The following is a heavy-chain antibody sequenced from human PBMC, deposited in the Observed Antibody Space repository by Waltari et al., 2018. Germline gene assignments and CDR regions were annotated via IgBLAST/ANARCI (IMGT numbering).Heavy chain of an antibody. CDR2: IHQRGTH. Sequence: QVQLQESGPGLVKPSETLLLTCNVSGASVTSGNYFWSWIRQPPGKGLEWIANIHQRGTHNYTPSRRGRVTMFLDKSNNQFSLKLTSVTAADTAMYFCARRTVPFDFWGQGTLVTVSS. D-gene: IGHD6-6*01. CDR3: ARRTVPFDF. CDR1: GASVTSGNYF. J-gene: IGHJ4*01. V-gene: IGHV4-61*01.